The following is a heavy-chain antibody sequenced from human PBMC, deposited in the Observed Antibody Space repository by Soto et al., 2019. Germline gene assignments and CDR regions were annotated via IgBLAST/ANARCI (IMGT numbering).Heavy chain of an antibody. J-gene: IGHJ6*02. D-gene: IGHD3-22*01. CDR3: ARDGRSSSGYFLFDV. Sequence: ETLSLTCTVSGRSVSSYYWSWIRQPAGKGLEWIGRIYTSGSTNYNPSLKSRVTMSVDTSKNQFSLKLSSVTAADTAVYYCARDGRSSSGYFLFDVWGQGTTVTVSS. V-gene: IGHV4-4*07. CDR2: IYTSGST. CDR1: GRSVSSYY.